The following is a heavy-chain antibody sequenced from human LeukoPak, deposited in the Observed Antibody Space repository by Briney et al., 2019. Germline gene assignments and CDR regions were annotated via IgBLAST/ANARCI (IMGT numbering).Heavy chain of an antibody. Sequence: LSLTCTVSGGSISTYYWNWIRQPPGKGLEWIGHIYHSGSTNYNPSLKSRVTISVDTSKNEFSLKLSSVTAADTAVYFCARGSYCSGGTCMFDYWGQGNMVTVSS. CDR3: ARGSYCSGGTCMFDY. CDR1: GGSISTYY. CDR2: IYHSGST. V-gene: IGHV4-59*01. J-gene: IGHJ4*02. D-gene: IGHD2-15*01.